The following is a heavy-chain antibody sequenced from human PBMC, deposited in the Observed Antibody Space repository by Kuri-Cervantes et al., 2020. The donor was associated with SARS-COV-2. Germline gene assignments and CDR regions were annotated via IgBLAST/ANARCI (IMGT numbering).Heavy chain of an antibody. CDR3: AMKIGGGYCSGCSGWGMDV. D-gene: IGHD2-15*01. CDR2: IIPIFGTA. V-gene: IGHV1-69*06. Sequence: SVKVSCKDSGGSFSSYAISWVRQAPGQGLEWMGGIIPIFGTANYAQKCQGRVTITADKSTRTAYMEVSSLRSEDTAVYYCAMKIGGGYCSGCSGWGMDVWGQGTTVTVSS. CDR1: GGSFSSYA. J-gene: IGHJ6*02.